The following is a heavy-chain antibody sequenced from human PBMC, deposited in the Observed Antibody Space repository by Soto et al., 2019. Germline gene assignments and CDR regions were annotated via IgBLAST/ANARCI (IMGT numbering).Heavy chain of an antibody. V-gene: IGHV6-1*01. J-gene: IGHJ4*01. CDR1: GDSVSSKSAA. CDR3: AREFMVRGVIDY. CDR2: TYYRSKWYN. D-gene: IGHD3-10*01. Sequence: SQTLSLTCAISGDSVSSKSAAWNWIRQSPSRGLEWLGRTYYRSKWYNDYAVSVKSRITINPDTSKNQFSLKLTSVTAAYTAVYYCAREFMVRGVIDYWGHGTLVTVSS.